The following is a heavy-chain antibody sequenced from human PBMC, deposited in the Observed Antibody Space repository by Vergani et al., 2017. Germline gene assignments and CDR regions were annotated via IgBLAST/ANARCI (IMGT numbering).Heavy chain of an antibody. CDR3: AGPYSSGWPYYFDY. CDR2: ISSSSSYI. CDR1: GFTFSSYS. D-gene: IGHD6-19*01. V-gene: IGHV3-21*04. Sequence: EVQLVESGGGLVKPGGSLRLSCAASGFTFSSYSMNWVRQAPGKGLEWVSSISSSSSYIYYADSVKGRFTISRDNSKNTLYLQMNSLRAEDTAVYYCAGPYSSGWPYYFDYWGQGTLVTVSS. J-gene: IGHJ4*02.